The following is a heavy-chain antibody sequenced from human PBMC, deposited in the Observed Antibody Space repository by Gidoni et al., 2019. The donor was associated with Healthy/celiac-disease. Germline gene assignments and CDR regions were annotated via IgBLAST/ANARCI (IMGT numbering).Heavy chain of an antibody. J-gene: IGHJ3*02. CDR1: GGTFSSYA. CDR2: IIPILGIA. Sequence: QVQLVQSGAEVKKPGSSVKVSCKASGGTFSSYAISWVRQAPGQGLEWMGRIIPILGIANYAQKFQGRVTITADKSTSTAYMELSSLRSEDTAVYYCARLMMSSGYPLHAFDIWGQGTMVTVSS. V-gene: IGHV1-69*09. D-gene: IGHD3-22*01. CDR3: ARLMMSSGYPLHAFDI.